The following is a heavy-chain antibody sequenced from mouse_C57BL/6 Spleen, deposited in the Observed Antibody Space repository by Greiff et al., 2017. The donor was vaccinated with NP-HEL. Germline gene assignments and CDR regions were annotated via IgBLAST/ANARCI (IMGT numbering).Heavy chain of an antibody. CDR1: GYTFTSSG. Sequence: QVQLQQSGAELARPGASVKLSCKASGYTFTSSGISWVKQRTGQGLEWIGEIYPRSGNTYYNEKFKGKATLTADKSSSTAYMELRSLTSEDSAVYFCARLIPFNFDYWGQGTTLTVSS. V-gene: IGHV1-81*01. CDR3: ARLIPFNFDY. CDR2: IYPRSGNT. J-gene: IGHJ2*01.